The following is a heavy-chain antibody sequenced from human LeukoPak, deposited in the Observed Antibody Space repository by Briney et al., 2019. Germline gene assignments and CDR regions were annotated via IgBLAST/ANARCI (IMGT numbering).Heavy chain of an antibody. J-gene: IGHJ6*03. V-gene: IGHV1-2*02. CDR2: INPNSGGT. D-gene: IGHD5-24*01. Sequence: ASVKVSCKASGYTFTGYYMHWVRQAPGQGLEWMGWINPNSGGTNYAQKFQGRVTMTRDTSISTAYMELSRLRSDDTAVYYCARVGADGYNSYYYYYMDVWGKGTTVTISS. CDR1: GYTFTGYY. CDR3: ARVGADGYNSYYYYYMDV.